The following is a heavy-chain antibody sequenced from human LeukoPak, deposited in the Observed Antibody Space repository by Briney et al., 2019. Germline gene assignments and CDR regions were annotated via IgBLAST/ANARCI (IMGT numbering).Heavy chain of an antibody. Sequence: ASVKVSCKASGYTFITFGISWVRQAPGQGLEWMGWISPSSGNTNYAQKSQDRLTMSTDASTGIAYMRLRSLRSDDTAVYYCARAGTTVTGGDAFDIWGQGTMVTVSS. J-gene: IGHJ3*02. CDR2: ISPSSGNT. CDR1: GYTFITFG. CDR3: ARAGTTVTGGDAFDI. D-gene: IGHD1-1*01. V-gene: IGHV1-18*01.